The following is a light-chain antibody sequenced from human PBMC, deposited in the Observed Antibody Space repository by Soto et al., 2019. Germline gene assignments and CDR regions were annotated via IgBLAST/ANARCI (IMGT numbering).Light chain of an antibody. V-gene: IGKV1-33*01. CDR3: QQYDNLPYT. CDR2: DAS. Sequence: DIQMTQSPSSLSASVGDRVTITCQASQDISNYLNWYQQKPGKAPKLLIYDASNLETGVPSRFSGSGSGTDVTFTISGLQAEDIATYYCQQYDNLPYTFGQGTKLEIK. J-gene: IGKJ2*01. CDR1: QDISNY.